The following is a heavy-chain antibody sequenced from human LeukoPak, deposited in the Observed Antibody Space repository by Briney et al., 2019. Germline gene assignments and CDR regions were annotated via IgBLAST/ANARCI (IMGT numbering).Heavy chain of an antibody. Sequence: GVSLRLSCAASVFIFSGTYMTWVRQAPGKGLEGVSVIYSRGDTYYRDSVKGRFSLSRDNSKNTLSLQMNSLRADDAALYYCERGSCSNIRCHDAFDIWGQGTMVTVSS. V-gene: IGHV3-53*01. J-gene: IGHJ3*02. D-gene: IGHD2-2*01. CDR2: IYSRGDT. CDR1: VFIFSGTY. CDR3: ERGSCSNIRCHDAFDI.